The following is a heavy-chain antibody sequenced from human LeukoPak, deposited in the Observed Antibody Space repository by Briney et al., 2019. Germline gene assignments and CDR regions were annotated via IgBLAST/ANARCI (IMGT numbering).Heavy chain of an antibody. J-gene: IGHJ4*02. V-gene: IGHV3-64*01. CDR3: ARPLYSSGWYEVAY. CDR1: GFTFSSYA. Sequence: GGSLRLSCAASGFTFSSYAMHWVRQAPGKGLEYVSAISSNGGSTYYANSVKGRFTISRDNSKNTLYLQMGSLRAEDMAVYYCARPLYSSGWYEVAYWGQGTLVTVSS. CDR2: ISSNGGST. D-gene: IGHD6-19*01.